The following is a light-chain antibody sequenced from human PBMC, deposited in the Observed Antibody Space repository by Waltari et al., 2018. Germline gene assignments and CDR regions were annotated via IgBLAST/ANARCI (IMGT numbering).Light chain of an antibody. CDR2: DDR. J-gene: IGLJ3*02. CDR3: QVWNSSPDHPGNWV. V-gene: IGLV3-21*02. Sequence: YVLTQPPSVSVAPGQTARTACGGNNIGSKSLHWDQQKSGQAPVLGVYDDRDRPSGIPERFSGSNSGNTATLTISRVEAGDEADYHCQVWNSSPDHPGNWVFGGGTKLTVL. CDR1: NIGSKS.